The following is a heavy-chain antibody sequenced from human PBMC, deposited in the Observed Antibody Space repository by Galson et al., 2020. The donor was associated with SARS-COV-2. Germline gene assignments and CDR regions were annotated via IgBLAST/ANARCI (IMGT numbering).Heavy chain of an antibody. CDR2: IYYSGST. Sequence: ETLSLTCTVSGGSISSHYWSWIRRPPGKGLEWIGYIYYSGSTNYNPSLKSRVTISVDTSKNQFSLKLSSVTAADTAVYYCARRAFGGVIVDWYFDLWGRGTLVTVSS. J-gene: IGHJ2*01. V-gene: IGHV4-59*11. CDR1: GGSISSHY. D-gene: IGHD3-16*02. CDR3: ARRAFGGVIVDWYFDL.